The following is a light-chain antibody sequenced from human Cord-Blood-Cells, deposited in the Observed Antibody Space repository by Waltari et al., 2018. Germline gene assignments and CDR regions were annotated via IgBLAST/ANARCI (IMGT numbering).Light chain of an antibody. J-gene: IGLJ2*01. CDR1: SSDVGGSNY. V-gene: IGLV2-8*01. Sequence: QSALTQPPSASGSPGQSVTISCTGTSSDVGGSNYVSWYQQHPGKAPKLMIYEDRNRPAGVPDRFSGSKSGTTAALTVSGLQAEDEADYYCSSYAGSNNLVFGGGTKLTVL. CDR3: SSYAGSNNLV. CDR2: EDR.